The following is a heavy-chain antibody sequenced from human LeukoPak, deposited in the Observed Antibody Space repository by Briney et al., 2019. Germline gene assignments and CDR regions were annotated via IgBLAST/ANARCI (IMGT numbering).Heavy chain of an antibody. V-gene: IGHV3-33*08. Sequence: QTGRSLRLSCAASGFTFSSYAMHWVRQAPGKGLEWVAVIWYDGSNKYYADSVKGRFTISRDNSKNTLYLQMNSLRAEDTAVYYCARDPGAYDILTGFDYWGQGTLVTVSS. J-gene: IGHJ4*02. CDR3: ARDPGAYDILTGFDY. CDR2: IWYDGSNK. CDR1: GFTFSSYA. D-gene: IGHD3-9*01.